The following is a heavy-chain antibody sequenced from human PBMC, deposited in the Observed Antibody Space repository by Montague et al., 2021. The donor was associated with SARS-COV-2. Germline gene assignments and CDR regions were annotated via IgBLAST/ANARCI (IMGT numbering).Heavy chain of an antibody. CDR2: ISSSSSTI. CDR3: ARDLRWGYYDILTGYYRPLDY. J-gene: IGHJ4*02. Sequence: SLRLSCAASGFTFSSYSMNWVRQAPGKGLEWVSYISSSSSTIYYSDSVKGRFTISRDNAKNSLYLQMNSLRAEDTAVYYCARDLRWGYYDILTGYYRPLDYWGQGTLVTVSS. D-gene: IGHD3-9*01. CDR1: GFTFSSYS. V-gene: IGHV3-48*04.